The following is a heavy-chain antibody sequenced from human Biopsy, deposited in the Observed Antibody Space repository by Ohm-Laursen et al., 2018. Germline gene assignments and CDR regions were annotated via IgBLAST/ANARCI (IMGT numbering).Heavy chain of an antibody. J-gene: IGHJ6*02. CDR2: IYYDGIT. D-gene: IGHD5-12*01. CDR1: GYPVTNDYY. CDR3: ARVAGGYAYYYGMDV. Sequence: SETLSLTCPVSGYPVTNDYYWGWIRQPPGKGLEWIGNIYYDGITYYNPSLKSRVAMSVDTSKNHFSLRLTSVTAADTAVYYCARVAGGYAYYYGMDVWGQGTTVIVSS. V-gene: IGHV4-38-2*02.